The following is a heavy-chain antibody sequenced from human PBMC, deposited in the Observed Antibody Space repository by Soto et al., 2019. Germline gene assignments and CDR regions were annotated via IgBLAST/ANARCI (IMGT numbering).Heavy chain of an antibody. CDR3: ARVALLDPVDAFDI. CDR1: GFTVSSNY. V-gene: IGHV3-66*01. Sequence: EVQLVESGGGLVQPGGSLRLSCAASGFTVSSNYMSWVRQAPGKGLEWVSVIYSGGSTYYADSVKGRFTISRDNSKNTLYLQMNSLRAEDTVVYYCARVALLDPVDAFDIWGQGTMVTVSS. J-gene: IGHJ3*02. D-gene: IGHD3-10*01. CDR2: IYSGGST.